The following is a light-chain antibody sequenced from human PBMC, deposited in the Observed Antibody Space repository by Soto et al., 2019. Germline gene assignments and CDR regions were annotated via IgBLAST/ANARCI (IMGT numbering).Light chain of an antibody. CDR3: QSYDSSLSGYV. CDR2: ENN. J-gene: IGLJ1*01. V-gene: IGLV1-40*01. CDR1: SSNIGAGYE. Sequence: QSVLTQPPSVSEAPGQRVTISCTGSSSNIGAGYEAHWYQQVPGKAPKLRIYENNNRPSRIPDRFSGSKSGTSASLAITGLQADDEAEYYCQSYDSSLSGYVFGTGTKLTVL.